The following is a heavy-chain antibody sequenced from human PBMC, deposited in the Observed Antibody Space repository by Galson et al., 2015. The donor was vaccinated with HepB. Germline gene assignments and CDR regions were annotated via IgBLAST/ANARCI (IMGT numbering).Heavy chain of an antibody. CDR1: GYTFTSSG. V-gene: IGHV1-18*01. CDR2: ISTYSGNT. CDR3: VRDKDHAFDI. J-gene: IGHJ3*02. Sequence: SVKASCKASGYTFTSSGISWVRQAPGQGLEWMGWISTYSGNTNYAQKLLDRVTMTTDTSTTTAYVELRSLGSDDTAVYYCVRDKDHAFDIWGQGTMVAVSS.